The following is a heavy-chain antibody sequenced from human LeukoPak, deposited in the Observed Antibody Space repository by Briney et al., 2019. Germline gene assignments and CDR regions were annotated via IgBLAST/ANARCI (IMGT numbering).Heavy chain of an antibody. V-gene: IGHV1-69*06. CDR2: IIPIFGTA. D-gene: IGHD6-6*01. CDR1: GGTFSSYA. J-gene: IGHJ5*02. CDR3: VKVEQLFSGFDP. Sequence: ASVKVSCKASGGTFSSYAISWVRQAPGQGLEWMGGIIPIFGTANYAQKFQGRVTITADKSTSTAYMELSSLRSEDTAVYYCVKVEQLFSGFDPWGQGTLVTVSS.